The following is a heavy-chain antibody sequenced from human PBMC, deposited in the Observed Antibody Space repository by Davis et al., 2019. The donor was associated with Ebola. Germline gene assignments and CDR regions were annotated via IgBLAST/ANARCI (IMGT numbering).Heavy chain of an antibody. J-gene: IGHJ4*02. CDR1: GFTFNNYA. Sequence: GESLKISCAASGFTFNNYAMSWVRQAPGKGLEWVSAISGSGGRTYYADPVKGRFTVSRDNSKNTLYLQMNGLRAEDTALYYCAKGDTGSSTYDFWGQGTLVTVSS. CDR2: ISGSGGRT. CDR3: AKGDTGSSTYDF. V-gene: IGHV3-23*01. D-gene: IGHD6-6*01.